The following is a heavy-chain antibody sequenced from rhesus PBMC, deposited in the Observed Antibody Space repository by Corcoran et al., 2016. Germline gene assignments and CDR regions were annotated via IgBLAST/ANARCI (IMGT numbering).Heavy chain of an antibody. CDR1: GFSLSTSGMG. J-gene: IGHJ4*01. V-gene: IGHV2S1*01. CDR2: IYWDDDK. CDR3: ARATYSSCTNLFDY. Sequence: QVTLKESGPALVKPTQTLTLPCTFSGFSLSTSGMGVGWLRQPPGKALEWLASIYWDDDKYYSKSLKSRLTNSKDTSKNQVVLTMTNMDPVDTATYYCARATYSSCTNLFDYWGQGVLVTVSS. D-gene: IGHD6-13*01.